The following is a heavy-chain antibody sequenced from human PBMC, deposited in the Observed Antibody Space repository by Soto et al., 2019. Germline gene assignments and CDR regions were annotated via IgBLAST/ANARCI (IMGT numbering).Heavy chain of an antibody. J-gene: IGHJ4*02. Sequence: GGSLRLSCAASGFSFSDYWMSWVRQAPGKGLEWVANIKEDGSEKYYVDSVKGRFTISRDNAKMSLYLQMHSLRAEDTAVYYCARINGSSFFDFWGQGTLVTVSS. V-gene: IGHV3-7*01. CDR2: IKEDGSEK. D-gene: IGHD1-26*01. CDR1: GFSFSDYW. CDR3: ARINGSSFFDF.